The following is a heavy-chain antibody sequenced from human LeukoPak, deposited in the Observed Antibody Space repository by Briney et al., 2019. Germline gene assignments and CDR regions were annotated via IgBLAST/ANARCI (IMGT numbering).Heavy chain of an antibody. V-gene: IGHV3-74*01. CDR1: GFTFSSYW. D-gene: IGHD3-3*01. J-gene: IGHJ4*02. Sequence: GGSLRLSCAASGFTFSSYWMHWVRQAPGKGLVWVSRINSDGSSTSYADSVKGRFTISRDNAKNTLYLQMTSLRAEDTAVYYCARVGRSDFWSGYYTLLDYWGQGTLVTVSS. CDR3: ARVGRSDFWSGYYTLLDY. CDR2: INSDGSST.